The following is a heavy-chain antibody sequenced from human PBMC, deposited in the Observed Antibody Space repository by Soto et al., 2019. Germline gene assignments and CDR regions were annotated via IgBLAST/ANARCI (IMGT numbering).Heavy chain of an antibody. Sequence: GASVKVSCKASGGTFSSYAISWVRQAPGQGLEWMGGIIPIFGTANYAQKFQGRVTITADESTSTAYMELSSLRSEDTAVYYCARDPHYCGGDCYDDAFDIWGQGTMVT. D-gene: IGHD2-21*02. V-gene: IGHV1-69*13. CDR3: ARDPHYCGGDCYDDAFDI. CDR1: GGTFSSYA. J-gene: IGHJ3*02. CDR2: IIPIFGTA.